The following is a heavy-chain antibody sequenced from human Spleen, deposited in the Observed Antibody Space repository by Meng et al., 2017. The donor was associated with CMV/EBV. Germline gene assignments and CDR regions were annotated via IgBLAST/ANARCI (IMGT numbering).Heavy chain of an antibody. Sequence: LTCAVYGGFFSGYYWGWIRQPPGKGLEWIGEINHSGSTNYNPSLKSRVTISVDTSKNQFSLKLSSVTAADTAVYYCARGGVSWFDPWGQGTLVTVSS. D-gene: IGHD3-16*01. CDR1: GGFFSGYY. J-gene: IGHJ5*02. V-gene: IGHV4-34*01. CDR2: INHSGST. CDR3: ARGGVSWFDP.